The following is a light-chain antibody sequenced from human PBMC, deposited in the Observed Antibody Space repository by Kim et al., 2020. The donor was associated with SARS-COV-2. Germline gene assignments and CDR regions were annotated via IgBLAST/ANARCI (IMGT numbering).Light chain of an antibody. CDR1: EVGQKY. CDR3: QAWDSRVVV. CDR2: QDS. Sequence: SESPEQSASRTGHGDEVGQKYACWYQQKPGPSPVRVIYQDSKRPSGIPERFSGSNSGNTATLTSSGTRAMDEAGYDSQAWDSRVVVFGGVTQLTVL. V-gene: IGLV3-1*01. J-gene: IGLJ2*01.